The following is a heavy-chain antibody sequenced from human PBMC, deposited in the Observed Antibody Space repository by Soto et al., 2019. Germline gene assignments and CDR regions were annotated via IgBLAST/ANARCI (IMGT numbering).Heavy chain of an antibody. J-gene: IGHJ4*01. CDR3: PNLEYSSSSLSGIASY. Sequence: PGGSLRLSGAASGFTFSTFAMAWVRQAPGKGLEWVSGISDSGGTRDYADSVKGRFTISRDNSKNTLYLQMNSLRADDAAVYFCPNLEYSSSSLSGIASYSGLGTLVPVS. CDR2: ISDSGGTR. V-gene: IGHV3-23*01. D-gene: IGHD6-6*01. CDR1: GFTFSTFA.